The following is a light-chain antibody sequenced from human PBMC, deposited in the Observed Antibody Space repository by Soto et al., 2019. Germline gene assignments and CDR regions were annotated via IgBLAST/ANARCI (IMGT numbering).Light chain of an antibody. CDR1: SSNMGSNT. V-gene: IGLV1-44*01. Sequence: QSVLTQPPSASGTPGQGVAISCSGSSSNMGSNTVNWYQHLPGTAPKLLIYNDNQRPSGVPDRFFGSKSGTSASLAITGLQSEADAEYYCPAWDGRLNHILLGGGTKLTVL. CDR2: NDN. J-gene: IGLJ2*01. CDR3: PAWDGRLNHIL.